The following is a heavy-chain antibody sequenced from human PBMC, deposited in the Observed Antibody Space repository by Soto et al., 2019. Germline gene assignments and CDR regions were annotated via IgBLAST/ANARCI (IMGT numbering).Heavy chain of an antibody. D-gene: IGHD4-17*01. CDR3: ARETPRDPDYGDNPFSDY. V-gene: IGHV3-21*01. CDR1: GFSLSSYT. CDR2: VSTTSSYI. Sequence: EVQLVESGGGLVKPGGSLRLSCAASGFSLSSYTMHWVRQAPGKGLEWVSLVSTTSSYINYADSVKGRFTISRDNARNSLFLQMNSLRAEDTAVYYCARETPRDPDYGDNPFSDYWGQGTLVTVSS. J-gene: IGHJ4*02.